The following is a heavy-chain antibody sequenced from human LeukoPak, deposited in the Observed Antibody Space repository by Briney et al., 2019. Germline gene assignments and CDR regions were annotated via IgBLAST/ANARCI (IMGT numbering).Heavy chain of an antibody. CDR1: GFTFSSYS. Sequence: GGSLRLSCAASGFTFSSYSMNWVRQAPGKGLEWVSYISSSSSTIYYADSVKGRFTISGDNAKNSLYLQMNSLRAEDTAVYYCARGGSYYRYWGQGTLVTVSS. CDR3: ARGGSYYRY. D-gene: IGHD1-26*01. J-gene: IGHJ4*02. V-gene: IGHV3-48*01. CDR2: ISSSSSTI.